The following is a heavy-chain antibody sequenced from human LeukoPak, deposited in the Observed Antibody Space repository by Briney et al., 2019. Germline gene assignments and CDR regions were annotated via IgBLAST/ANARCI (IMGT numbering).Heavy chain of an antibody. CDR1: GFTVSSNY. Sequence: GGSLRLSCAASGFTVSSNYMSWVRQAPGKGLEWVSVIYSGSSTYYADSVEGRFTISRDNSKNTLYLQMNSLRAEDTAVYYCARHGSITMVRGRLRYYYMDVWGKGTTVTISS. CDR3: ARHGSITMVRGRLRYYYMDV. J-gene: IGHJ6*03. D-gene: IGHD3-10*01. CDR2: IYSGSST. V-gene: IGHV3-53*01.